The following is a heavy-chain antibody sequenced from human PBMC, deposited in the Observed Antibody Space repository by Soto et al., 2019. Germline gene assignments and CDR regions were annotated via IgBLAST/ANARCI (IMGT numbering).Heavy chain of an antibody. V-gene: IGHV6-1*01. CDR1: GDSVSSDSST. J-gene: IGHJ4*02. Sequence: SQTLSLTCAISGDSVSSDSSTWNWIRQSSSRGLEWLGRTYYRSKWYNDYAVYVKSRISINPDTSKNQFSLQLNSVTSEDTAVNYCARTTTFDYWGQGTLVTVSS. CDR3: ARTTTFDY. CDR2: TYYRSKWYN. D-gene: IGHD1-1*01.